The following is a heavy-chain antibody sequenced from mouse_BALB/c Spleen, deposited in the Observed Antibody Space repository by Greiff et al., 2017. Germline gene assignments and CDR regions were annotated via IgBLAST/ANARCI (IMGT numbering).Heavy chain of an antibody. CDR2: IYPGDGDT. V-gene: IGHV1-80*01. CDR3: ASYYRYDVAWFAY. Sequence: VKLQESGAELVRPGSSVKISCKASGYAFSSYWMNWVKQRPGQGLEWIGQIYPGDGDTNYNGKFKGKATLTADKSSSTAYMQLSSLTSEDSAVYFCASYYRYDVAWFAYWGQGTLVTVSA. J-gene: IGHJ3*01. D-gene: IGHD2-14*01. CDR1: GYAFSSYW.